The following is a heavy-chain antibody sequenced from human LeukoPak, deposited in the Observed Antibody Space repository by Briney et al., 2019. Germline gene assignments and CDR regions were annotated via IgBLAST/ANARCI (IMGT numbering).Heavy chain of an antibody. V-gene: IGHV3-48*03. J-gene: IGHJ4*02. Sequence: GGSLRLSCAASGFTFSSYEMNWVRQAPGKGLEWVSYISSSGSTIYYADPVKGRFTISRDNAKNSLYLQMNSLRAEDTAVYYCARGQLEGYFDYWGQGTLVTVSS. CDR3: ARGQLEGYFDY. CDR1: GFTFSSYE. CDR2: ISSSGSTI. D-gene: IGHD6-6*01.